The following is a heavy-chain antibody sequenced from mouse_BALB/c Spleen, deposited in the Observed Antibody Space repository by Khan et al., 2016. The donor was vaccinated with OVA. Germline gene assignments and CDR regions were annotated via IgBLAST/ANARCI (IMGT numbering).Heavy chain of an antibody. D-gene: IGHD2-12*01. Sequence: EVELVESGGGLVQPGGSLKLSCAASGFTFSSYTMSWVRQTPEKRLEWVAYISNGGGSTYYPDTLKGRFTISRDNAKNILFLQMSSLKSEDTAMYYCASGIRQGYYYAMDYWGQGTSVTVSS. CDR2: ISNGGGST. V-gene: IGHV5-12-2*01. CDR3: ASGIRQGYYYAMDY. J-gene: IGHJ4*01. CDR1: GFTFSSYT.